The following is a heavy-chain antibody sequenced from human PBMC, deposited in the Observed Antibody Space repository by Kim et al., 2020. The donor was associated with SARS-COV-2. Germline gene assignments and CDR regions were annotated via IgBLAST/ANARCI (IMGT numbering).Heavy chain of an antibody. V-gene: IGHV3-30*18. CDR2: ISYDGSKK. Sequence: GGSLRLSCTASGFSFNNYGMHWVRQAPGKGLEWVAAISYDGSKKHYVDSVKDRFTISRDYSKDTLSLEMNNLRPDDTAVYYCAKSTAIYCFGQFRNDALVIWGQGAMVTVSS. CDR3: AKSTAIYCFGQFRNDALVI. D-gene: IGHD3-10*01. CDR1: GFSFNNYG. J-gene: IGHJ3*02.